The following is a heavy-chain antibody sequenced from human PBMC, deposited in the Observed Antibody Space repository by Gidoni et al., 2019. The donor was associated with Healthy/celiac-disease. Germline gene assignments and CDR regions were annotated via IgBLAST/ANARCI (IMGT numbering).Heavy chain of an antibody. Sequence: EVQLLESGGGWVQPGGSLRVSGAAGGFTVSRDAMGWVRQAPGKGLGWVSAISGSGGSTYYADSVKGRFTISRDNSKNTLYLQMNSLRAEDTAVYYCAKGGAYTDYYYYYMDVWGKGTTVTVSS. CDR3: AKGGAYTDYYYYYMDV. D-gene: IGHD3-16*01. CDR1: GFTVSRDA. V-gene: IGHV3-23*01. J-gene: IGHJ6*03. CDR2: ISGSGGST.